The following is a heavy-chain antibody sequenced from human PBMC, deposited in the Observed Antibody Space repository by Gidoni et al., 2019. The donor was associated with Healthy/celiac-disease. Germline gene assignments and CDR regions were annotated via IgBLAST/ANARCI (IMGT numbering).Heavy chain of an antibody. Sequence: QLQLQESGPGLGTPSETLSLTCTVSGGTISSSSSYRGWIRQPPGKGLAWIGSIYYSGSTYYNPSLKSRVTISVDTSKNQFSLKLSSVSAADTAVYYCARANWNYVYFDYWGQGTLVTVSS. CDR3: ARANWNYVYFDY. CDR1: GGTISSSSSY. J-gene: IGHJ4*02. D-gene: IGHD1-7*01. CDR2: IYYSGST. V-gene: IGHV4-39*01.